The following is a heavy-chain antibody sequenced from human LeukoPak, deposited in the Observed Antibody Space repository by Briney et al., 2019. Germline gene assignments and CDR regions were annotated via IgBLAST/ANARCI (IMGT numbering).Heavy chain of an antibody. V-gene: IGHV4-34*01. CDR2: INHSGST. CDR1: GGSFSGYY. D-gene: IGHD3-3*01. J-gene: IGHJ4*02. CDR3: ARGIGYDFWSGYYNY. Sequence: PSETLSLTCAVYGGSFSGYYWSWIRQPPGKGLEWIGEINHSGSTNYNPSPKSRVTISVDTSKNQFSLKLSSVTAADTAVYCCARGIGYDFWSGYYNYWGQGTLVTVSS.